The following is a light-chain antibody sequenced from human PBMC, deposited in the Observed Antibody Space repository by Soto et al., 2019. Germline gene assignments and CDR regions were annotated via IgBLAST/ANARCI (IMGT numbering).Light chain of an antibody. CDR2: GAS. J-gene: IGKJ1*01. Sequence: EIVMMQSPATLSVFPGERATLYCRASQSVRSDLAWYQQKPGQAPKLLIYGASTRATGIPGRFSGSGSGTEFTLTISSLQSEDFAVYYCQQYNNWPPWTFGHGTKVEIK. CDR1: QSVRSD. CDR3: QQYNNWPPWT. V-gene: IGKV3-15*01.